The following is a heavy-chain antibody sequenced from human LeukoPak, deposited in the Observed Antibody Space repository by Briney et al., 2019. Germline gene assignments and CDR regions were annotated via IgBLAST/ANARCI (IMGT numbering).Heavy chain of an antibody. D-gene: IGHD1-1*01. J-gene: IGHJ6*02. CDR1: GGSISSYY. V-gene: IGHV4-59*08. Sequence: PSETLSLTCTVSGGSISSYYWSWIRQPPGKGLEWIGYIYYSGSTNYNPSLKSRVTISVDTSKNQFPLKLSSVTAADTAVYYCARLENYYYYGMDVWGQGTTVTVSS. CDR2: IYYSGST. CDR3: ARLENYYYYGMDV.